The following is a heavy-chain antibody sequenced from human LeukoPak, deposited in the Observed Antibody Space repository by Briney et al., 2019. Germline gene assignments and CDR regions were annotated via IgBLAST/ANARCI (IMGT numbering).Heavy chain of an antibody. CDR2: IYYSGGT. Sequence: PSETLSLTCTVSGGSISSSSYYWGWIRQPPGKGLEWIGSIYYSGGTYYNPSLKSRVTISVDTSKNQFSLKLSSVTAADTAVYYCARVLTRGSRDFDPWGQGTLVTVSS. V-gene: IGHV4-39*07. CDR3: ARVLTRGSRDFDP. J-gene: IGHJ5*02. D-gene: IGHD2-15*01. CDR1: GGSISSSSYY.